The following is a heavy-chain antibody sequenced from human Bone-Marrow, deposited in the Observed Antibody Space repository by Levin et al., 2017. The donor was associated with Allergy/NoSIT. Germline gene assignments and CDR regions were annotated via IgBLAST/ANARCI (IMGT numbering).Heavy chain of an antibody. CDR1: GYTLTELS. Sequence: GASVKVSCKVSGYTLTELSMHWVRQAPGKGLEWMGGFDPEDGETIYAQKFQGRVTMTEDTSTDTAYMELSSLRSEDTAVYYCATLYYYGSGSYPLDYWGQGTLVTVSS. D-gene: IGHD3-10*01. J-gene: IGHJ4*02. CDR3: ATLYYYGSGSYPLDY. CDR2: FDPEDGET. V-gene: IGHV1-24*01.